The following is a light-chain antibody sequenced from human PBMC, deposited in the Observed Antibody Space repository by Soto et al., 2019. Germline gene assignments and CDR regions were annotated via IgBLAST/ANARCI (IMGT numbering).Light chain of an antibody. CDR3: SAYASNSALV. CDR2: DVT. J-gene: IGLJ3*02. Sequence: QSVLTQPASVSGSPGQSITISCTATSSDASDYEYVSWYQQHPGKAPKLMIYDVTNRPSAVSDRFSGSMSGNTASLTISRLQSEDEADYYCSAYASNSALVFGGGTKVTVL. V-gene: IGLV2-14*01. CDR1: SSDASDYEY.